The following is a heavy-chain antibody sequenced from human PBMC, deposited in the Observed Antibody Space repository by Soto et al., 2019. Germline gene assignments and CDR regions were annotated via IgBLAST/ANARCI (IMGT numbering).Heavy chain of an antibody. CDR3: AKDDGSTWSMCDSYSGVDV. CDR1: GFTFSNYG. D-gene: IGHD6-13*01. V-gene: IGHV3-30*18. Sequence: WWSLRLSCAASGFTFSNYGIHWVRQAPGKGLEWVAVISYDGSSKDYADSVKGRFTISRDNSKNTLYLQMNSLRIEDTAVYYCAKDDGSTWSMCDSYSGVDVWGQGTTVTVSS. J-gene: IGHJ6*02. CDR2: ISYDGSSK.